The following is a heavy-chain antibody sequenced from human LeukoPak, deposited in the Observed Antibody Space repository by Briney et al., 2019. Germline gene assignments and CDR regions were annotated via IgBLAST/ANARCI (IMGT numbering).Heavy chain of an antibody. CDR1: GFTFSSYA. CDR2: ISYDGSNK. V-gene: IGHV3-30*04. D-gene: IGHD2/OR15-2a*01. J-gene: IGHJ6*03. CDR3: AKGGNIRVLDYYYYMDL. Sequence: GGSLRLSCAASGFTFSSYAMHWVRQAPGKGLEWVAVISYDGSNKYYADSVKGRFTISRDNSKNTLYLQMNSLGAEDTAVYYCAKGGNIRVLDYYYYMDLWGKGTTVTVSS.